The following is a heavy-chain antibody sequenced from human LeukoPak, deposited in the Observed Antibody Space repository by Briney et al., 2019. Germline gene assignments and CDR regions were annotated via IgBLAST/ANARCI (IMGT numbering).Heavy chain of an antibody. CDR2: ISYDGSNK. D-gene: IGHD6-19*01. V-gene: IGHV3-30*18. Sequence: GGSLRLSCAASGFTFSSYDIHWVRQAPGKGLEWVAVISYDGSNKYYADSVKGRFTISRDNSKNTLYLQMNSLITEDTAVYYCAKGYSSGWSIFDYWAREPWSPSPQ. CDR3: AKGYSSGWSIFDY. J-gene: IGHJ4*02. CDR1: GFTFSSYD.